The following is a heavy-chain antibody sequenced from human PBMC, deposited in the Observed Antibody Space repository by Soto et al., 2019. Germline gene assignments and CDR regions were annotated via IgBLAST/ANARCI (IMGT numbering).Heavy chain of an antibody. CDR1: GFTFSTYA. Sequence: EVQLLESGGGLVQPGGSLRLSCAASGFTFSTYAMGWVRQAPGKGLEWVSVLSDSGSSTYYADSVKGRFTISRDNSKNTLYLQMNSLRAEDTAVYYCAKVDTVTAQYYFDYWGQGTLVTVSS. CDR3: AKVDTVTAQYYFDY. V-gene: IGHV3-23*01. CDR2: LSDSGSST. D-gene: IGHD2-21*02. J-gene: IGHJ4*02.